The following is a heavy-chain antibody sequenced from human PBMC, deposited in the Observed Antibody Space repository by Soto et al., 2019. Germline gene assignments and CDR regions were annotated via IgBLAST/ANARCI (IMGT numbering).Heavy chain of an antibody. CDR2: ISAYNGNT. CDR1: GYTFTNYG. V-gene: IGHV1-18*01. Sequence: QVQLVQSGSEVKKPGASVKVSCKASGYTFTNYGMSWVRQAPGQGLEWMGWISAYNGNTNHAQNFQGRVTMTTDTSTNTAYMELRSLRSGDTAVYYCARCYCSVGSCYSCWHFDLWGRGALVTVSS. J-gene: IGHJ2*01. CDR3: ARCYCSVGSCYSCWHFDL. D-gene: IGHD2-15*01.